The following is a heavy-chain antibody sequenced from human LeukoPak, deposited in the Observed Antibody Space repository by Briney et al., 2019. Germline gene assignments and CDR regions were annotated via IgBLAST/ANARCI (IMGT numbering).Heavy chain of an antibody. D-gene: IGHD5-12*01. CDR2: ILYSGTT. Sequence: PSETLSLTCTVSGGSISSCYWSWIRQPPGKGLEWIGYILYSGTTNSNPSLKSRVTISVDTSKNQISLKLSSVTAADTAVYYCARMGGYSGYATHWGQGTLVTVSS. V-gene: IGHV4-59*08. J-gene: IGHJ4*02. CDR1: GGSISSCY. CDR3: ARMGGYSGYATH.